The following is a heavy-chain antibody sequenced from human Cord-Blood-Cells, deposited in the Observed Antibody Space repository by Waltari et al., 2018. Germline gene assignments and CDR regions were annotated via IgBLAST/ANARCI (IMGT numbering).Heavy chain of an antibody. CDR2: IDHSGST. CDR1: GYSISSGYY. CDR3: ARRGSGSGYYFDY. V-gene: IGHV4-38-2*01. D-gene: IGHD3-3*01. J-gene: IGHJ4*02. Sequence: QVQLQESGPGLVKPSETLSLTCAVSGYSISSGYYWGWIRQPPGKGLEWIGSIDHSGSTYYNPSLKSRVTISVDTSKNQFSLKLSSVTAADTAVYYCARRGSGSGYYFDYWGQGTLVTVSS.